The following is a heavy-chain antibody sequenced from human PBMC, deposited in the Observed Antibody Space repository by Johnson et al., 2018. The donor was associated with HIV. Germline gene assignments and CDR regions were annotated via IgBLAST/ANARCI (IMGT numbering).Heavy chain of an antibody. D-gene: IGHD1-26*01. CDR3: AGRELDAFDI. Sequence: LLVESGGGVVQPGRSLRLSCAASGFTFSSYAMHWVRQAPGKGLEWVAVISYDGSNKYYADSVKGRFTISRDNSKNTLYLQMNSLRAEDTAVYYCAGRELDAFDIWGQGTMVTVSS. CDR1: GFTFSSYA. V-gene: IGHV3-30*04. CDR2: ISYDGSNK. J-gene: IGHJ3*02.